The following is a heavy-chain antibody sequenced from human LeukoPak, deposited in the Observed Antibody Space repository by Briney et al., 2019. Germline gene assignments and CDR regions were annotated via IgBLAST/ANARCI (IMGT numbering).Heavy chain of an antibody. D-gene: IGHD5-18*01. CDR3: ARHVGLRYNYGQFDY. CDR2: IYPDDSDT. V-gene: IGHV5-51*01. J-gene: IGHJ4*02. Sequence: GESLKISCKGSGYSFPNYWLGWVRQMPGKGLEWMGIIYPDDSDTRYSPSFQGQVTISADKTISTAYLQWSSLKASDSAMYYCARHVGLRYNYGQFDYWGQGTLVTVSS. CDR1: GYSFPNYW.